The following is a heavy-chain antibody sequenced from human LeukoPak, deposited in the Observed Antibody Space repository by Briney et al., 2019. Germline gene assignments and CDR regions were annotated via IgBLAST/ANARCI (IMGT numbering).Heavy chain of an antibody. Sequence: SETLSLTCAVYGGSFSDYYWSWIRQHPGKGLEWIGEINHSGSTNYNPSLKSRVTISVDTSKNQFSLMLTSVTAADTAVYYCARANYDLLAGYYRYFDYWGQGTLGPVSS. CDR3: ARANYDLLAGYYRYFDY. CDR1: GGSFSDYY. J-gene: IGHJ4*02. V-gene: IGHV4-34*01. D-gene: IGHD3-9*01. CDR2: INHSGST.